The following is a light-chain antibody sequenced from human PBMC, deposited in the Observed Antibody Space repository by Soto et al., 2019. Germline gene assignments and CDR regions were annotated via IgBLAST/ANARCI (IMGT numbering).Light chain of an antibody. J-gene: IGLJ2*01. Sequence: QPVLTQPPSASGTPGQRVTISCSGSSSNIGSNTVNWYRQLPGTAPTLLIYTNDQRPSGVPDRFSGSKSGTSASLAISGLQSEDEADYYCAAWDGSLNGVLFGGGTKLTVL. CDR3: AAWDGSLNGVL. CDR2: TND. CDR1: SSNIGSNT. V-gene: IGLV1-44*01.